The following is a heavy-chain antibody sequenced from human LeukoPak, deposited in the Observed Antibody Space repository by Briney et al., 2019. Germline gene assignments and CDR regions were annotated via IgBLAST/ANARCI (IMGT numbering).Heavy chain of an antibody. J-gene: IGHJ4*02. CDR2: INHSGST. CDR3: ARARLLLRFSFDY. CDR1: GGSFSGYY. Sequence: PSETLSLTCAVYGGSFSGYYWSWIRQPPGKGLEWIGEINHSGSTNYNPSLKSRVTISEDTSKNQFSLKLSSVTAADTAVYYCARARLLLRFSFDYWGQGTLVTVSS. D-gene: IGHD3-22*01. V-gene: IGHV4-34*01.